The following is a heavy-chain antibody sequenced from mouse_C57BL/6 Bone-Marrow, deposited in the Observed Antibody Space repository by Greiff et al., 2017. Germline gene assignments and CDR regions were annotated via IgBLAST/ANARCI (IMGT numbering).Heavy chain of an antibody. D-gene: IGHD2-1*01. CDR2: LYPGSGST. J-gene: IGHJ3*01. CDR1: GYTFTSYW. V-gene: IGHV1-55*01. CDR3: ARKSIYYGNYVGCAY. Sequence: QVQLQQPGAELVKPGASVKMSCKASGYTFTSYWITWVKQRPGQGLEWIGDLYPGSGSTNYNEKFKSKATLTVDTSASTADMRFSSLTSEDSAVYYCARKSIYYGNYVGCAYWGQGTLVSVSA.